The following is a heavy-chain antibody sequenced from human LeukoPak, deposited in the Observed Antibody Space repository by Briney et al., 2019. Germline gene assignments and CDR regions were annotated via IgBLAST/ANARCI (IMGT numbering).Heavy chain of an antibody. CDR1: GFTFSNYW. CDR2: IKGDGSYT. J-gene: IGHJ4*02. D-gene: IGHD5-24*01. Sequence: PGGSLGLSCAASGFTFSNYWMHWVRQAPVKGLVWVSRIKGDGSYTNYADSVKGRFTISRDNAKNTLYLQMNSLRAEDTAVYYCARDGDAYNFDYWGQGALVTVSS. V-gene: IGHV3-74*01. CDR3: ARDGDAYNFDY.